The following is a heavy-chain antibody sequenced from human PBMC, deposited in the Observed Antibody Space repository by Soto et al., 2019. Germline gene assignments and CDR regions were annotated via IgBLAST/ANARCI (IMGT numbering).Heavy chain of an antibody. J-gene: IGHJ4*02. CDR1: GFTFSDYA. V-gene: IGHV3-30*18. CDR2: VSHDGRNT. CDR3: AKGGPQWLGPSGFNY. D-gene: IGHD6-19*01. Sequence: VQLVESGGGVVQPGRSLRLSCAASGFTFSDYAMHWVRQAPGKGLEWVAVVSHDGRNTHYADSVKGRFTISRDSSKNTVSMEMTSLRGEDRAGYYCAKGGPQWLGPSGFNYWGQGAVVTVSS.